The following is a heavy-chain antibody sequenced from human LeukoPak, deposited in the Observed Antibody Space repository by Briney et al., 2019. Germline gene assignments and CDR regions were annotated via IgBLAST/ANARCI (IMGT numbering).Heavy chain of an antibody. J-gene: IGHJ4*02. CDR3: ARMTTTGTTSDY. V-gene: IGHV1-2*02. D-gene: IGHD1-1*01. Sequence: ASVKVSCKAFGYTFTGYYMHWVRQAPGQGLEWMGWINPNSGGTNYAQKFQGRVTMTRDTSISTAYMELSRLRSDDTAVYYCARMTTTGTTSDYWGQGTLVTVSS. CDR1: GYTFTGYY. CDR2: INPNSGGT.